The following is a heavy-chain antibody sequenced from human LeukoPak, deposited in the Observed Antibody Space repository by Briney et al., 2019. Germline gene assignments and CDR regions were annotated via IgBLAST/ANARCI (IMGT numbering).Heavy chain of an antibody. Sequence: PSETLSLTCTVSGGSISSGDHYWSWIRQPPGKGLEWIGYIYYSGSTYYNPSLKSRVTISVDTSKNQFSLKLSSVTAADTAVYYCTRQDNSRVGGSYRSGYYFDYWGQGTLVTVSS. CDR1: GGSISSGDHY. D-gene: IGHD1-26*01. J-gene: IGHJ4*02. CDR3: TRQDNSRVGGSYRSGYYFDY. V-gene: IGHV4-30-4*01. CDR2: IYYSGST.